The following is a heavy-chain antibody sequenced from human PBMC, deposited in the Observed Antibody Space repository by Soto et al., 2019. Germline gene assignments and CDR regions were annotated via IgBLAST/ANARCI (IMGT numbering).Heavy chain of an antibody. CDR2: ISGSAGST. Sequence: GSLILSCAASGFTFSSYAMSWVRQAPGKGLEWVSAISGSAGSTYYADSVKGRFTISRDNSKNTLYLQMNSLRAEDTAVYYCATPTTVTTWYFDYWGAGTLLTVSS. CDR3: ATPTTVTTWYFDY. D-gene: IGHD4-4*01. CDR1: GFTFSSYA. J-gene: IGHJ4*02. V-gene: IGHV3-23*01.